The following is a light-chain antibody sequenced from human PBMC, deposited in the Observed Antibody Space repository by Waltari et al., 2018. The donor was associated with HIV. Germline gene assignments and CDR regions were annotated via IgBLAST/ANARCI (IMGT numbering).Light chain of an antibody. CDR3: QAWDSSRGV. Sequence: SYELTQPPSVSVSPGQTASISCSGDKLGDKYACWYQQKPGQSPVLGSDQDSKGPAGIPERFSGSNSGNAATLTISGTQAMDEADYYCQAWDSSRGVFGTGTKVTVL. CDR2: QDS. V-gene: IGLV3-1*01. J-gene: IGLJ1*01. CDR1: KLGDKY.